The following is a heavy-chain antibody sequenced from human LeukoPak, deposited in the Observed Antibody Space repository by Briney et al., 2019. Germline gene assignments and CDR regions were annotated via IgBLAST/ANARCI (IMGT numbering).Heavy chain of an antibody. CDR1: GFTFSSYS. CDR3: ARDTFEYYYDSSGYSDY. D-gene: IGHD3-22*01. Sequence: GSLRLSCAASGFTFSSYSMNWVRQAPGKGLEWIGSIYYSGSTYYNPSLKSRVTISVDTSKNQFSLKLSSVTAADTAVYYCARDTFEYYYDSSGYSDYWGQGTLVTVSS. CDR2: IYYSGST. V-gene: IGHV4-39*07. J-gene: IGHJ4*02.